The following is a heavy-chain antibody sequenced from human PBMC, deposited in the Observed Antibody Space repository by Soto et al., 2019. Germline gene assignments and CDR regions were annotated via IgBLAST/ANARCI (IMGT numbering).Heavy chain of an antibody. CDR2: IYPGDSDT. CDR3: TRARAGVPAAMVYYYYYGMDV. Sequence: GESLKISCKGSGYSFTSYWIGWVRQMPGKGLEWMGIIYPGDSDTRYSPSFQGQVTISADKSISTAYLQWSSLKTEDTAVYYCTRARAGVPAAMVYYYYYGMDVWGQGTTVTVSS. D-gene: IGHD2-2*01. V-gene: IGHV5-51*01. CDR1: GYSFTSYW. J-gene: IGHJ6*02.